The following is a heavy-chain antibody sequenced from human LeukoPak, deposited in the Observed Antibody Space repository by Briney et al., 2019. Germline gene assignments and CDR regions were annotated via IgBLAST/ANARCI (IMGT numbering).Heavy chain of an antibody. Sequence: PSETLTLTCTVSAGAIISSGHYWAWIRQPPGKGLEWIGSIYSSGSTYYNPSVKSRVTISVDTSKNQFSLKLSSVTAADTAVYYCARSLSTTGIDYWGQGSLVTVSS. D-gene: IGHD1-1*01. CDR1: AGAIISSGHY. V-gene: IGHV4-39*01. J-gene: IGHJ4*02. CDR3: ARSLSTTGIDY. CDR2: IYSSGST.